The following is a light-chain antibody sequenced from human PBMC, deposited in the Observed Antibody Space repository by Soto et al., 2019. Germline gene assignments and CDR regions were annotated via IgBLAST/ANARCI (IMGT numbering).Light chain of an antibody. CDR3: QVCDSSSDHAPV. CDR2: YDS. V-gene: IGLV3-21*04. J-gene: IGLJ1*01. Sequence: SYELTQPPSVSVVPGKTARITCGGNNIGSKSVHWYQQKPGQAPVLVIYYDSDRPSGIPERFSGSNSGNTATLTISRVEAGDEADYYCQVCDSSSDHAPVFGTGTKLTVL. CDR1: NIGSKS.